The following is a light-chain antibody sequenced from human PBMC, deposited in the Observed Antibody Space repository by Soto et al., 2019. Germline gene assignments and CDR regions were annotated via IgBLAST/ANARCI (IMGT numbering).Light chain of an antibody. CDR1: QSISRY. V-gene: IGKV1-39*01. CDR3: QQSYSTLLT. J-gene: IGKJ4*01. Sequence: DIQMTQSPSSLSASVGDRVTITCRASQSISRYLNWYQQKPGKAPKLLIYDGSSLQSGVPLRFSGSGSGTDFTLTISSLQPEDFATYYCQQSYSTLLTFGGGTKVEIK. CDR2: DGS.